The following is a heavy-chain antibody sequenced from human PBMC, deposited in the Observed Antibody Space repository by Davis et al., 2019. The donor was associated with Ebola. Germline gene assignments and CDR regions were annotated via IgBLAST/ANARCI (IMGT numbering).Heavy chain of an antibody. CDR1: GYTFTGYY. CDR3: ARGDIVVVPDYFDY. Sequence: AASVKVSCKASGYTFTGYYMHWVRQAPGQGLEWMGWINPNSGDTNYAQKLQGRVTMTTDTSTSTAYMELRSLRSDDTAVYYCARGDIVVVPDYFDYWGQGTLVTVSS. D-gene: IGHD2-2*01. CDR2: INPNSGDT. J-gene: IGHJ4*02. V-gene: IGHV1-2*02.